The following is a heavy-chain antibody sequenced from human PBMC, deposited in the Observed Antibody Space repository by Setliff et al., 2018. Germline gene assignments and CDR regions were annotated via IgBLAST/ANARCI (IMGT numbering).Heavy chain of an antibody. J-gene: IGHJ6*03. Sequence: GASVKVSCKASGATFSSYAISWVRQAPGQGLEWMGGIIPIFGIANYAQKFQGRVTITTDESTSTAYMELSSLRSEDTAVYYCARNLDYPPRGGYYYYYMDVWGKGTTVTVSS. D-gene: IGHD3-10*01. CDR1: GATFSSYA. CDR3: ARNLDYPPRGGYYYYYMDV. CDR2: IIPIFGIA. V-gene: IGHV1-69*05.